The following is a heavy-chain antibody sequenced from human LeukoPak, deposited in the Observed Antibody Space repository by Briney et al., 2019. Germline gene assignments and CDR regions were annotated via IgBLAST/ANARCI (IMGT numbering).Heavy chain of an antibody. CDR2: ISGSGGST. J-gene: IGHJ4*02. Sequence: GGSLRLSCAASGFTFNTYAMSWVRQAPGKGLEWVSAISGSGGSTYYADSVKGRFTISRDNSKDTLSLQMNSLRAEDTAVYYCAKDIAQGYTFGSIEQDYWGQGTLVTVSS. D-gene: IGHD5-18*01. V-gene: IGHV3-23*01. CDR3: AKDIAQGYTFGSIEQDY. CDR1: GFTFNTYA.